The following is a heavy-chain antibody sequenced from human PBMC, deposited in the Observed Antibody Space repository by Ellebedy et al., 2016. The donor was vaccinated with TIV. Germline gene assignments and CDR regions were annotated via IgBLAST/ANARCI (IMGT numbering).Heavy chain of an antibody. V-gene: IGHV4-30-4*01. J-gene: IGHJ4*02. CDR2: INYSGST. Sequence: MPSETLSLTCTVSGGSISSGEYFWSWIRQPPGKGLEWIGYINYSGSTNNNPSLRSRVIISVDTSKNQFSLKLTSVTAADTAVYFCARGPKGSYYVSWGQGTLVTVSS. CDR1: GGSISSGEYF. CDR3: ARGPKGSYYVS.